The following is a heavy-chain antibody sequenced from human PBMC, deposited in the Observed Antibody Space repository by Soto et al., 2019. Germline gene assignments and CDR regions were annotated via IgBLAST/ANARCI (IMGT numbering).Heavy chain of an antibody. CDR2: ISYDGSDK. V-gene: IGHV3-30*18. J-gene: IGHJ1*01. CDR1: RFTISGHA. CDR3: AKEWSYSSGWYQVAY. D-gene: IGHD6-19*01. Sequence: GGSLRLSCAASRFTISGHAMHWVRQAPGKGLEWLAVISYDGSDKFYGDSVKGRFTISRDNSKNTLFLQVNSLREEDTAVYYCAKEWSYSSGWYQVAYWAQRSLVTVPS.